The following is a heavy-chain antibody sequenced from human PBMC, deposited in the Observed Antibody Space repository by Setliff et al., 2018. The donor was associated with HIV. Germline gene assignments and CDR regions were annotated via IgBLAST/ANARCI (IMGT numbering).Heavy chain of an antibody. V-gene: IGHV1-69*05. CDR3: ARRVQGSNWYSQYYYYYIDV. CDR2: IIPIFGTA. Sequence: SVKVSCKASGGTFSSYAISWVRQAPGQGLEWMGGIIPIFGTANYAQKLQGRVTMTTDTSTSTAYMELRSLRSDDTAVYYCARRVQGSNWYSQYYYYYIDVWGKGTTVTVSS. CDR1: GGTFSSYA. J-gene: IGHJ6*03. D-gene: IGHD6-13*01.